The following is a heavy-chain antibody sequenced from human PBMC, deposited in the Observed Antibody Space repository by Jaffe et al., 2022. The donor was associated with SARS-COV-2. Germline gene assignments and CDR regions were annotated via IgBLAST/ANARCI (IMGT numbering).Heavy chain of an antibody. Sequence: EVQLVESGGGLVQPGGSLRLSCAASGFTFSSYSMNWVRQAPGKGLEWVSYISSSSSTIYYADSVKGRFTISRDNAKNSLYLQMNSLRAEDTAVYYCARDRPYYYDSSGILPNFDYWGQGTLVTVSS. CDR1: GFTFSSYS. J-gene: IGHJ4*02. V-gene: IGHV3-48*01. CDR2: ISSSSSTI. D-gene: IGHD3-22*01. CDR3: ARDRPYYYDSSGILPNFDY.